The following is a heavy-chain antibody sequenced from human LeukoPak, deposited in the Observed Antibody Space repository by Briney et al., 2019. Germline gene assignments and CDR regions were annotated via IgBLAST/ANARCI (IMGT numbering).Heavy chain of an antibody. D-gene: IGHD6-13*01. CDR1: GYTFTYRY. J-gene: IGHJ4*02. CDR3: ASAAAGTLGFDY. Sequence: SVKVSCKASGYTFTYRYLHWVRQAPGQALEWMGWITPFNGNTNYAQKFQDRVTITRDRSMSTAYMELSSLRSEDTAMYYCASAAAGTLGFDYWGQGTLVTVSS. V-gene: IGHV1-45*02. CDR2: ITPFNGNT.